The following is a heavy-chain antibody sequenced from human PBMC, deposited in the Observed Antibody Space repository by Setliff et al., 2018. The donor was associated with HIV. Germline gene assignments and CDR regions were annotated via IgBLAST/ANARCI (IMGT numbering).Heavy chain of an antibody. J-gene: IGHJ4*02. D-gene: IGHD3-10*01. V-gene: IGHV4-31*03. CDR2: IYYSGST. Sequence: KPSETLSLTCTVSGGSISSGGYYWSWIRQHPGKGLEWIGYIYYSGSTYYNPSLNSRVTIAVDTSKNQFSLKLSSVTALDTAVYYCSRLYGSGHYFAFDFWGQGALVTVSS. CDR3: SRLYGSGHYFAFDF. CDR1: GGSISSGGYY.